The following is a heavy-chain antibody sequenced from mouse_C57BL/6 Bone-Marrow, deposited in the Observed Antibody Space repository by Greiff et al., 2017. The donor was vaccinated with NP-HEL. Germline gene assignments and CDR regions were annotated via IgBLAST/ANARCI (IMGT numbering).Heavy chain of an antibody. CDR2: ISSGSSTI. Sequence: EVNLVESGGGLVKPGGSLKLSCAASGFTFSDYGMHWVRQAPEKGLEWVAYISSGSSTIYYADKVKGRFTISRDNAKNTLFLQMTSLRSEDTAMYYCARPRYFDVWGTGTTVTVSS. J-gene: IGHJ1*03. CDR3: ARPRYFDV. V-gene: IGHV5-17*01. CDR1: GFTFSDYG.